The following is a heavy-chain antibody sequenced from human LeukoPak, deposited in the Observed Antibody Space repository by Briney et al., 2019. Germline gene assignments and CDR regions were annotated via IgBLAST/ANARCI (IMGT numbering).Heavy chain of an antibody. Sequence: ASVKVSCKTSGYTFAGYILHWVRHAPTQGLQWMGRINANSGDTELAQEFPDRGTMTRDTSIYPAYVELSSLTSGDTAIYYCARDLISTPYWELDYWGEGTLVAVSS. D-gene: IGHD1-26*01. CDR3: ARDLISTPYWELDY. V-gene: IGHV1-2*06. CDR1: GYTFAGYI. J-gene: IGHJ4*02. CDR2: INANSGDT.